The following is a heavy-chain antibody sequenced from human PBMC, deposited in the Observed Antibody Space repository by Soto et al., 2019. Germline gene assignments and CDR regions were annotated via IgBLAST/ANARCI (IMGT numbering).Heavy chain of an antibody. CDR3: ARRYGGTHDY. J-gene: IGHJ4*02. CDR2: IYYSGST. V-gene: IGHV4-59*08. D-gene: IGHD4-17*01. CDR1: GGSISSYY. Sequence: QVQLQESGPGLVKPSETLSLTCTVSGGSISSYYWSWIRQPPGKGLEWIGYIYYSGSTNYNPSLXSXVXIXXDTSKNQFSLKLSSVTAADTAVYYCARRYGGTHDYWGQGTLVTVSS.